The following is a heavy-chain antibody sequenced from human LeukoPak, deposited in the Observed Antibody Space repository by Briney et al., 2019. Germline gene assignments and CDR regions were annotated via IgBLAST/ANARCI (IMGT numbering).Heavy chain of an antibody. CDR3: ARGPSGWGSLDS. J-gene: IGHJ4*02. V-gene: IGHV3-74*01. D-gene: IGHD7-27*01. CDR2: INSDGSST. Sequence: GGSLRLSCAASGFTFSSYWMHWVRQAPGKGLVWVSRINSDGSSTNYADSVKGRFTISRDNAKNTLYLQVKSLRAEDAAVYYCARGPSGWGSLDSWGQGTLVTVSS. CDR1: GFTFSSYW.